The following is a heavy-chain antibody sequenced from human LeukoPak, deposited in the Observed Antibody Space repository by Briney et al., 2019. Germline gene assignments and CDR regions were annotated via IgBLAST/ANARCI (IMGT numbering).Heavy chain of an antibody. CDR3: AKSKESYYYGMDV. V-gene: IGHV3-74*01. Sequence: PGGSLRLSCAASGFTFSSYWMHWVRQVPGQGLVWVSHIDGDGRITNYGDSVKGRFTISRDNSKNTLCLQMNSLRAEDTAVYYCAKSKESYYYGMDVWGQGTTVTVSS. CDR2: IDGDGRIT. J-gene: IGHJ6*02. CDR1: GFTFSSYW.